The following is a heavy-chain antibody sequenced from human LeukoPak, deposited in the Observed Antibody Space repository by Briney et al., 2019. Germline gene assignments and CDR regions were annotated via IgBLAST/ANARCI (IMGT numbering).Heavy chain of an antibody. CDR2: INAGNGNT. V-gene: IGHV1-3*01. CDR1: GYTFTSYA. J-gene: IGHJ3*02. Sequence: SVKVSCKASGYTFTSYAMHWVRQAPGQRLEWMGWINAGNGNTRYSQKFQGRVTITRDTSASTAYMELSSLRSEDTAVYYCASLLLWFGDVDIWGQGTMVTVSS. D-gene: IGHD3-10*01. CDR3: ASLLLWFGDVDI.